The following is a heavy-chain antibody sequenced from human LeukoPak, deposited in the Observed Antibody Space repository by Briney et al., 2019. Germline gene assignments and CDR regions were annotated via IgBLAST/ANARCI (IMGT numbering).Heavy chain of an antibody. D-gene: IGHD3-3*01. CDR1: GGSFSGYY. V-gene: IGHV4-34*01. CDR2: INHSGST. CDR3: ARDAYDFWSGERDY. J-gene: IGHJ4*02. Sequence: SETLSLTCAVYGGSFSGYYWSRIRQPPGKGLEWIGEINHSGSTNYNPSLKSRVTISVDTSKNQFSLKLSSVTAADTAVYYCARDAYDFWSGERDYWGQGTLVTVSS.